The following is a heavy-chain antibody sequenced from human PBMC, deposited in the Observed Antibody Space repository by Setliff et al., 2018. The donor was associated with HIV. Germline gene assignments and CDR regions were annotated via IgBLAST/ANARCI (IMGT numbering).Heavy chain of an antibody. CDR3: ARDPQDTRGLYIYYFDY. CDR1: GYTLSTYG. D-gene: IGHD1-20*01. V-gene: IGHV1-18*01. J-gene: IGHJ4*02. CDR2: ISAHSGYA. Sequence: ASVKVSCKASGYTLSTYGISWVRQAPGQGLEWMGWISAHSGYAKSAQKFQGRVTMDTDTSTNTAYMELKSLRSDDTAVYYCARDPQDTRGLYIYYFDYWGQGTLVTVSS.